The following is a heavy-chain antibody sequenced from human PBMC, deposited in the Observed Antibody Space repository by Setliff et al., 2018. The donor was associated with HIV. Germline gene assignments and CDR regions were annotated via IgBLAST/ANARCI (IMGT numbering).Heavy chain of an antibody. V-gene: IGHV4-34*09. CDR3: ARGLVVVTDSDYDTNYYYYYDMDV. CDR2: INHSGST. CDR1: GGSFSEYY. J-gene: IGHJ6*03. Sequence: SETLSLTCAVYGGSFSEYYWSWIRQSPGKGLEWIGEINHSGSTHYNPPLKSRVTISIDTSKNQFSLKLSSVTAADTAVYYCARGLVVVTDSDYDTNYYYYYDMDVWGKGTTVTVSS. D-gene: IGHD5-12*01.